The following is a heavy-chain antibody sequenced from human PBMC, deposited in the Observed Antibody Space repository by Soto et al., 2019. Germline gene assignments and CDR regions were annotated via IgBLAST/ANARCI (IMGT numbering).Heavy chain of an antibody. D-gene: IGHD3-10*02. Sequence: ASVKVSCKASGYTFTSYGISWVRQAPGRGLEWMGWISAYNGNTNYAQKLQGRVTMTTDTSTSTAYMELRSLRSDDTAVYYCARGITTIGYYYYGMDVWGQGTTVTV. J-gene: IGHJ6*02. V-gene: IGHV1-18*04. CDR1: GYTFTSYG. CDR2: ISAYNGNT. CDR3: ARGITTIGYYYYGMDV.